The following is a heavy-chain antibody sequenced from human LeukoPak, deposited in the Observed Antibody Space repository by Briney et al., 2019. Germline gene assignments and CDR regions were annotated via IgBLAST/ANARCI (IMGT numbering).Heavy chain of an antibody. CDR1: GGTFSSYA. CDR3: ARDYVDDIPMIKDY. J-gene: IGHJ4*02. Sequence: ASVKVSCKASGGTFSSYAISWVRQAPGQGLEWMGKINLSGGSTTYAQKFQGRVTMTRDTSTSTVYTELSSLRSEDTAVYYCARDYVDDIPMIKDYWGQGTLVTVSS. CDR2: INLSGGST. D-gene: IGHD2-8*01. V-gene: IGHV1-46*01.